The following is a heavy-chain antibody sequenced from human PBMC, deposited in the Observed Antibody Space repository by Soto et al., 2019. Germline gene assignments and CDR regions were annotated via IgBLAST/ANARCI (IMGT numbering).Heavy chain of an antibody. CDR1: GFTFSSYA. Sequence: GESLKISCAASGFTFSSYAMSWVRQAPGKGLEWVSAISGSGGSTYYADSVKGRFTISRDNSKNTLYLQMNSLRAEDTAVYYCAKFGQYYYYMDVWGKGTTVTVSS. CDR2: ISGSGGST. D-gene: IGHD3-10*01. CDR3: AKFGQYYYYMDV. V-gene: IGHV3-23*01. J-gene: IGHJ6*03.